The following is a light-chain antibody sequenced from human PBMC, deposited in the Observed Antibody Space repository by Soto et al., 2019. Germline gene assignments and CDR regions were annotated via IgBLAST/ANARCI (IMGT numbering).Light chain of an antibody. CDR3: QQYNNWHS. Sequence: TQSPGTLSLSPGERATLPCRASQSVSSSYLAWYQQNPGQAPRLLIYGASSRATGIPARLSGSGSGTEFTLTISSLQSEDFAVYYCQQYNNWHSFGQGTKVDIK. CDR1: QSVSSSY. CDR2: GAS. V-gene: IGKV3-15*01. J-gene: IGKJ1*01.